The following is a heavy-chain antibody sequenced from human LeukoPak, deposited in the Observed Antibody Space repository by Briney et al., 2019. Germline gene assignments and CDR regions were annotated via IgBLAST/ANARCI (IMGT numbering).Heavy chain of an antibody. CDR1: GGSINNYY. V-gene: IGHV4-59*08. J-gene: IGHJ4*02. CDR2: IYSSGNT. Sequence: RASETLSLTCTVSGGSINNYYWSWIRQPPGKGLEWIGYIYSSGNTNYNPSLKSRVTISVDTSKNQFSLKLSSVTAADTAVYYCARHLTYYYGSGTVFDYWGQGTLVTVSP. D-gene: IGHD3-10*01. CDR3: ARHLTYYYGSGTVFDY.